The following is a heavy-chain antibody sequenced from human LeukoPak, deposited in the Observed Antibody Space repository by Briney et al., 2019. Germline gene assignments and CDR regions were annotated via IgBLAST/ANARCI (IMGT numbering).Heavy chain of an antibody. V-gene: IGHV4-4*02. D-gene: IGHD2-2*01. CDR2: IYHSGST. CDR3: ARDGRGASPDAMPFDP. CDR1: GGSISSSNW. Sequence: SGTLSLTCAVSGGSISSSNWWSWVRQPPGKGLEWIGEIYHSGSTNYNPSLYGRVTMSVDTSKNQLSLKLRSVTAADTAVYHCARDGRGASPDAMPFDPWGQGALVTVSS. J-gene: IGHJ5*02.